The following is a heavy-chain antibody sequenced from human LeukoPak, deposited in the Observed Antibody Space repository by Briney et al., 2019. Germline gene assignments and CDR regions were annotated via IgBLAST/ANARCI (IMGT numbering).Heavy chain of an antibody. J-gene: IGHJ4*02. Sequence: GRSLRLSCAASGFTFSSYGVHWVRQAPGKGLEWVALISYDGSKESYADSVKGRFTISRDNSKNTRYLQMNSLRAEDTAVYYCARVSSDNWNDDETAGFDYWGQGTLVTVSS. D-gene: IGHD1-1*01. CDR2: ISYDGSKE. CDR3: ARVSSDNWNDDETAGFDY. V-gene: IGHV3-30*03. CDR1: GFTFSSYG.